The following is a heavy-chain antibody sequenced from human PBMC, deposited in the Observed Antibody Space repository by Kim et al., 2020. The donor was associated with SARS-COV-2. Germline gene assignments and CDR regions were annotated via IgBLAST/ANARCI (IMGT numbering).Heavy chain of an antibody. J-gene: IGHJ4*02. CDR1: GFTFSGSA. CDR2: IRSKAKSYAT. D-gene: IGHD6-19*01. CDR3: TRPNVAVAVPGYYFDY. Sequence: GGSLRLSCAASGFTFSGSAMHWVRQASGKGLEWVGRIRSKAKSYATASAASVKGRSTISRDDSKNTAYLQMNSLKTEDTSVYYCTRPNVAVAVPGYYFDYWGQGTLVTVSS. V-gene: IGHV3-73*01.